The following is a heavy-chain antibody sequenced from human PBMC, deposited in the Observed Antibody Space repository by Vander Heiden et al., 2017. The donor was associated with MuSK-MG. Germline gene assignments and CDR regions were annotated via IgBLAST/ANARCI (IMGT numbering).Heavy chain of an antibody. CDR3: ARAQYSGSYYLDY. CDR1: GFTFSSYG. Sequence: QVQLVESGGGVVQPGRFLSLSCAASGFTFSSYGMHWVRQAPGKGLEWVAVIWYDGSNKYYADSVKGRFTISRDNSKNTLYLQMNSLRAEDTAVYYCARAQYSGSYYLDYWGQGTLVTVSS. D-gene: IGHD1-26*01. CDR2: IWYDGSNK. V-gene: IGHV3-33*01. J-gene: IGHJ4*02.